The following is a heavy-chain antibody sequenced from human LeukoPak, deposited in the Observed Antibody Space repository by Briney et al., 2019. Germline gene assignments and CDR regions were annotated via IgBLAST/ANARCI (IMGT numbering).Heavy chain of an antibody. Sequence: GESLRISCKASGYTFGTSWIAWVRQMPGKGLELMGVIHPVDSDTRYSPSFEGQVTISTDRSVNTAFLHWSSLKASDTAMYYCTRPTYYYHSSGPNYYMDVWGTGTPVIVSS. V-gene: IGHV5-51*01. CDR2: IHPVDSDT. CDR1: GYTFGTSW. D-gene: IGHD3-10*01. CDR3: TRPTYYYHSSGPNYYMDV. J-gene: IGHJ6*03.